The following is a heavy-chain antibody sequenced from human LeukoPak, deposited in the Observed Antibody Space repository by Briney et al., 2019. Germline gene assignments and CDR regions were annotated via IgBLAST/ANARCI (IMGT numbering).Heavy chain of an antibody. CDR2: INHSGST. J-gene: IGHJ4*02. D-gene: IGHD3-22*01. CDR3: ARRHSSGYFSQ. CDR1: GGSFSGYY. V-gene: IGHV4-34*01. Sequence: SETLSLTCAVYGGSFSGYYWSWIRQPPGKGLEWIGEINHSGSTNYNPSLKSRVTISVDTSKNQFSLKLSSVTAADTAVYYCARRHSSGYFSQWGQGTLVTVSS.